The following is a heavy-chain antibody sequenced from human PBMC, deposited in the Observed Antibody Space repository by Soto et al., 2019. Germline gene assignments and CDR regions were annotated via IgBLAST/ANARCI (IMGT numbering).Heavy chain of an antibody. D-gene: IGHD2-2*01. V-gene: IGHV4-30-4*01. J-gene: IGHJ5*02. CDR1: GGFISSGDYY. CDR3: AVYCSSTSCYFNWFDP. Sequence: SETLSLTCTVSGGFISSGDYYWSWIRQPPGKGLEWIGYIYYSGSTYYNPSLKSRVTISVDTSKNQFSLKLSSVTAADTAVYYCAVYCSSTSCYFNWFDPWGQGTLVTVSS. CDR2: IYYSGST.